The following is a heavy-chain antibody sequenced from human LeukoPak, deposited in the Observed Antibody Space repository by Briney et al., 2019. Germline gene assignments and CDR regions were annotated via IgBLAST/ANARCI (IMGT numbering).Heavy chain of an antibody. CDR3: ARDLGVRGMDV. CDR2: LYYTGTT. J-gene: IGHJ6*02. CDR1: AGSVSSGGNY. Sequence: SQTLSLTCTVTAGSVSSGGNYWSWIRQHPGKGLEWIGYLYYTGTTYYNPSLKSRITISVDTSKTQFSLRLSSMSAADTAIYYCARDLGVRGMDVWGQGTTVTVSS. V-gene: IGHV4-31*03. D-gene: IGHD2-21*01.